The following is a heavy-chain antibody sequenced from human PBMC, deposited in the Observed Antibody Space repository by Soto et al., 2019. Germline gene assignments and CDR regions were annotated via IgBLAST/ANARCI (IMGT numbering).Heavy chain of an antibody. J-gene: IGHJ4*02. CDR1: GYTFTTHY. D-gene: IGHD3-10*01. Sequence: QVQLVQSGAEVKKPGASVTVSCKASGYTFTTHYMHWVRQAPGQGLEWMGIINPSGGRTTYALKFQGRVSLTSDTSTNTVYMEPSSLRSEDTAVYYCARAGENYGSGTFSPPLRYYFNSWGQGTLVTVSS. CDR2: INPSGGRT. V-gene: IGHV1-46*01. CDR3: ARAGENYGSGTFSPPLRYYFNS.